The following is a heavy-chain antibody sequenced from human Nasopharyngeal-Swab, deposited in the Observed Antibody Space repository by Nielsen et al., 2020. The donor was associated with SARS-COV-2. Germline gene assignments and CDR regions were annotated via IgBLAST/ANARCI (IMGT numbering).Heavy chain of an antibody. D-gene: IGHD3-3*01. CDR1: GYTLTELS. V-gene: IGHV1-24*01. CDR2: FDPEDGET. CDR3: ATDRVRFLDFGYYYYGMDV. Sequence: ASVKVYCKVSGYTLTELSMHWVRQAPGKGLEWMGGFDPEDGETIYAQKFQGRVTMTEDTSTDTAYMELSSLRSEDTAVYYCATDRVRFLDFGYYYYGMDVWGQGTTVTVSS. J-gene: IGHJ6*02.